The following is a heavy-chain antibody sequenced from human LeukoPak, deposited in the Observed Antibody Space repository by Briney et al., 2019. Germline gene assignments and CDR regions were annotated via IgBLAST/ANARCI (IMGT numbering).Heavy chain of an antibody. J-gene: IGHJ6*02. D-gene: IGHD3-10*01. CDR1: GSRFTSYW. CDR2: IYAGGSDT. V-gene: IGHV5-51*01. CDR3: GRSGHYGTDV. Sequence: GESLQISCTGSGSRFTSYWIAWVRPMPGKGLEWMGIIYAGGSDTRYSPSFQGQVTISVDKSINTASLQWRSLKASDTAMYYCGRSGHYGTDVWGQGTTVTVSS.